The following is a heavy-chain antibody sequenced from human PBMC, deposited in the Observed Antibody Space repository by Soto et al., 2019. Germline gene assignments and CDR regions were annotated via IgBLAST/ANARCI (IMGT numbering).Heavy chain of an antibody. Sequence: GGSRRLSCAASGFTFNNYAMTWVRQAPGKGLEWVSVITGSGAATYYADSVKDRFTISRDNSKNTLYLQMNSLRAEDTADYFCAKNSLQCRNAACYDHWGQGVLVTVSS. V-gene: IGHV3-23*01. CDR1: GFTFNNYA. D-gene: IGHD2-15*01. CDR3: AKNSLQCRNAACYDH. CDR2: ITGSGAAT. J-gene: IGHJ4*02.